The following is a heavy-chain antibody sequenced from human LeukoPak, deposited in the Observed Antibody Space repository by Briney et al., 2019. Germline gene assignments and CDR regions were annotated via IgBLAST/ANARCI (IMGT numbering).Heavy chain of an antibody. V-gene: IGHV3-30*04. Sequence: GGSLRLSCAASGFTFSSYAMHWVRQAPGKGLEWVAVISYDGSNKYYADSVKGRFTISRDNSKNTLYLQMNSLRAEDTAVYYCARATSQYSGSYYFDYWGQGTLVTVSS. D-gene: IGHD1-26*01. CDR3: ARATSQYSGSYYFDY. J-gene: IGHJ4*02. CDR1: GFTFSSYA. CDR2: ISYDGSNK.